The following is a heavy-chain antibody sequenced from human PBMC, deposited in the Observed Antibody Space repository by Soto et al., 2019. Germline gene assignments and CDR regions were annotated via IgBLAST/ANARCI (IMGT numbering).Heavy chain of an antibody. J-gene: IGHJ4*02. CDR1: GFTFSHAW. V-gene: IGHV3-15*01. CDR3: TTDAGSPVVPATGY. CDR2: IKSKTDGGTT. Sequence: EVQLVESGGGLVKPGGSLRLSCAASGFTFSHAWMSWVRQAPGQGLEWVGRIKSKTDGGTTDYGAPVKGRFTMSRDDSKNTVDLQIDSLKTEDTDVYYCTTDAGSPVVPATGYWGQGTLVTVSS. D-gene: IGHD2-2*01.